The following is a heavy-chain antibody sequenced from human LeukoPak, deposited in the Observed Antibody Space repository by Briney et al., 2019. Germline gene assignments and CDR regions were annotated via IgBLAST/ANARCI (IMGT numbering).Heavy chain of an antibody. D-gene: IGHD3-16*01. CDR3: ARRGGGRWFDP. CDR2: IYNTGNT. V-gene: IGHV4-31*03. Sequence: KSSETLSLTCTVSGGSISSGDYFWSWVRQHPERGLEWIGYIYNTGNTYCNPSLKSRVTLSVDTSKNQFSLKLTSVTAADTAVYYCARRGGGRWFDPWGQGTLVTVSS. CDR1: GGSISSGDYF. J-gene: IGHJ5*02.